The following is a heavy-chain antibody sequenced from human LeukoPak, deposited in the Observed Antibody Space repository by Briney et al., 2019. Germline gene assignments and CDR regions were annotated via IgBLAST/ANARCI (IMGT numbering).Heavy chain of an antibody. CDR3: ARDQGAGGFGELSVFDY. V-gene: IGHV3-20*04. Sequence: PGGSLRLSCAASGFTFDDYGMSWVRQAPGKGLEWVSGINWNGGSTGYADSVKGRFTISRDNAKNSLYLQMNSLRAEDTALYYCARDQGAGGFGELSVFDYWGQGTLVTVSS. D-gene: IGHD3-10*01. CDR2: INWNGGST. CDR1: GFTFDDYG. J-gene: IGHJ4*02.